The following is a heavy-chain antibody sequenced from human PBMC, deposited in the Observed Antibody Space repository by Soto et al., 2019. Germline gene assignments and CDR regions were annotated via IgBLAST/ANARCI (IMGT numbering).Heavy chain of an antibody. CDR2: IWYDGSNK. V-gene: IGHV3-33*01. CDR1: GFTFSSYG. CDR3: ARDGDGYSHGMDV. Sequence: QVQLVESGGGVVQPGRSPRLSCAASGFTFSSYGMQWVRQAPGKGLEWVAGIWYDGSNKYYADSVKGRFTISRDNSKNTLYLQMNSLRAEDTAVYYCARDGDGYSHGMDVWGQGTTVTVSS. J-gene: IGHJ6*02. D-gene: IGHD4-4*01.